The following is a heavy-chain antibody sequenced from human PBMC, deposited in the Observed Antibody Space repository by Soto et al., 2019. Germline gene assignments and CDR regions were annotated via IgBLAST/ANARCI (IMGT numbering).Heavy chain of an antibody. D-gene: IGHD2-2*01. CDR2: IIPIFGTA. CDR3: ARAVCSSTSCSPLNWFDP. J-gene: IGHJ5*02. Sequence: VASVKVSCKASGGTFSSYAISWVRQAPGQGLEWMGGIIPIFGTANYAQKFQGRVTITADESTSTAYMELSSLRSEDTAVYYCARAVCSSTSCSPLNWFDPWGQGTLVTVSS. CDR1: GGTFSSYA. V-gene: IGHV1-69*13.